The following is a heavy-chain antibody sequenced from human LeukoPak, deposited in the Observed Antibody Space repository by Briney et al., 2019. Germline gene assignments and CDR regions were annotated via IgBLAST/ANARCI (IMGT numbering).Heavy chain of an antibody. V-gene: IGHV3-30*04. Sequence: QPGRSLRLSCAASGFTFSSYAMHWVRQAPGKELEWVAVISYDGSNKYYADSVKGRFTISRDNSKNTLYLQMNSLRAEDTAVYYCARTPRDTAMSNSVFDYWGQGTLVTVSS. J-gene: IGHJ4*02. CDR3: ARTPRDTAMSNSVFDY. D-gene: IGHD5-18*01. CDR2: ISYDGSNK. CDR1: GFTFSSYA.